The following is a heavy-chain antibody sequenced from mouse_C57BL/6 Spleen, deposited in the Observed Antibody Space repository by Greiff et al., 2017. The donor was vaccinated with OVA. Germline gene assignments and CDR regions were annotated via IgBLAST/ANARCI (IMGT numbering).Heavy chain of an antibody. CDR1: GYTFTSYW. V-gene: IGHV1-50*01. Sequence: QVQLQQPGAELVKPGASVKLSCKASGYTFTSYWMQWVKQRPGQGLEWIGEIDPSDSYTNYNQKFKGKATLTVDTSSSTAYMQLSSLTSEDAAVYYCARGTTVVAPDVWGTGTTVTVSS. J-gene: IGHJ1*03. CDR3: ARGTTVVAPDV. D-gene: IGHD1-1*01. CDR2: IDPSDSYT.